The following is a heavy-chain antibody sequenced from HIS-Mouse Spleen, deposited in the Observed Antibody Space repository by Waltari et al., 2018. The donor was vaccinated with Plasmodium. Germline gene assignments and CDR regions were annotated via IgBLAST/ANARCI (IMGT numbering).Heavy chain of an antibody. CDR2: IKQDGSEK. CDR1: GFTFSSYW. CDR3: ASSWYWYFDL. V-gene: IGHV3-7*01. J-gene: IGHJ2*01. D-gene: IGHD6-13*01. Sequence: EVQLVESGGGLVQHGGSLRLSCAAPGFTFSSYWMSWVRKAPGKGLEWVANIKQDGSEKYYVDSVKGRFTISRDNAKNSLYLQMNSLRAEDTAVYYCASSWYWYFDLWGRGTLVTVSS.